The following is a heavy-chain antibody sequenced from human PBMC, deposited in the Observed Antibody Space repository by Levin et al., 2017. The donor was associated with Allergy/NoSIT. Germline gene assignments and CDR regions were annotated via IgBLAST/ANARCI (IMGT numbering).Heavy chain of an antibody. J-gene: IGHJ3*02. D-gene: IGHD6-13*01. CDR1: GFTFSSYG. Sequence: GGSLRLSCAASGFTFSSYGMHWVRQAPGKGLEWVAVIWYDGSNKYYADSVKGRFTISRDNSKNTLYLQMNSLRAEDTAVYYCARDYSSSWYRLGGDAFDIWGQGTMVTVSS. CDR2: IWYDGSNK. V-gene: IGHV3-33*01. CDR3: ARDYSSSWYRLGGDAFDI.